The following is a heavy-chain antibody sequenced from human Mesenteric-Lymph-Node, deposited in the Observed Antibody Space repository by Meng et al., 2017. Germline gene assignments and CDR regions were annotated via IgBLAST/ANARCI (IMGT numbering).Heavy chain of an antibody. CDR2: IYYNAIT. Sequence: SETLSLTCNISGGSISTYYWSWIRQPPGKGLEWIGYIYYNAITKYSPSFTSRVTISVDTSKTQFSLNLTYVTAADTAVYFCARHDYDYYGMDVWGQGTTVTVSS. J-gene: IGHJ6*02. V-gene: IGHV4-59*01. CDR3: ARHDYDYYGMDV. CDR1: GGSISTYY.